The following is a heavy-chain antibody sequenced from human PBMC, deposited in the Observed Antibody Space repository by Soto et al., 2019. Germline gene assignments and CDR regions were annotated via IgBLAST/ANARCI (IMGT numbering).Heavy chain of an antibody. Sequence: GGSLRLSCAASGFTFSSYGMHWVRQAPGKGLEWVAVISYDGSNKYYADSVKGRFTISRDNSKNTLYLQMNSLRAEDTAVYYCAKDHAEQQLVFTLYYPAPEFDYWGQGTLVTVSS. CDR2: ISYDGSNK. D-gene: IGHD6-13*01. J-gene: IGHJ4*02. CDR3: AKDHAEQQLVFTLYYPAPEFDY. V-gene: IGHV3-30*18. CDR1: GFTFSSYG.